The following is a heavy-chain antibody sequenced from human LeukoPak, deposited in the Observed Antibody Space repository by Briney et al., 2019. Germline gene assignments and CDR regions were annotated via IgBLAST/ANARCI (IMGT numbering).Heavy chain of an antibody. CDR3: ARSQTTASRLIRSRGFDP. CDR1: GYTFTSYD. Sequence: ASVKVSCKASGYTFTSYDINWVRQATGQGREWMGWMNPNSGNTGYAQKFQGRVTMTRNTSIGTAYMELSSLKSEDTAVYYCARSQTTASRLIRSRGFDPWGQGTLVTVSS. D-gene: IGHD6-6*01. V-gene: IGHV1-8*01. J-gene: IGHJ5*02. CDR2: MNPNSGNT.